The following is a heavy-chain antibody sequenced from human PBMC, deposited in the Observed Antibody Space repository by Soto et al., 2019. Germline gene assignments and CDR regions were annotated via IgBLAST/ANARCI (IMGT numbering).Heavy chain of an antibody. J-gene: IGHJ5*02. Sequence: SETLSLTCAVYGGSFSGYYWSWIRQPPGKGLEWIGEINHSGSTNYNPSLKSRVTISVDTSKNQFSLKLSSVTAADTAVYYCARRLVPLYNWFDPWGQGTLVTVSS. V-gene: IGHV4-34*01. CDR3: ARRLVPLYNWFDP. CDR1: GGSFSGYY. D-gene: IGHD6-19*01. CDR2: INHSGST.